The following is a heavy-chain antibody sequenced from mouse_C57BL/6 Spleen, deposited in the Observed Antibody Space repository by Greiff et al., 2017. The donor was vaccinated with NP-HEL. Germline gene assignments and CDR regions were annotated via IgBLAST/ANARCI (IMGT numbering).Heavy chain of an antibody. CDR3: ARGVLRRLWYFDV. CDR1: GYTFTDYY. V-gene: IGHV1-76*01. J-gene: IGHJ1*03. CDR2: IYPGSGNT. Sequence: QVQLKESGAELVRPGASVKLSCKASGYTFTDYYINWVKQRPGQGLEWIARIYPGSGNTYYNEKFKGKATLTAEKSSSTAYMQLSSLTSEDSAVYFCARGVLRRLWYFDVWGTGTTVTVSS. D-gene: IGHD1-1*01.